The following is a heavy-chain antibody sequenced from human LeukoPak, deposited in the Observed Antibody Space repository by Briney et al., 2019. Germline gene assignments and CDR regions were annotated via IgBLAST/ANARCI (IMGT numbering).Heavy chain of an antibody. J-gene: IGHJ5*02. Sequence: SETLSLTCTVSGVSISNWIYYWGWIRQSPGKGLDWIGSIYSNGLIYYNPSLKSRVTISVDTSKSQVSLKVTSMTAADTAVYYCARRNWNYENWFDPWGQGTLVTVSS. V-gene: IGHV4-39*01. CDR1: GVSISNWIYY. CDR3: ARRNWNYENWFDP. CDR2: IYSNGLI. D-gene: IGHD1-7*01.